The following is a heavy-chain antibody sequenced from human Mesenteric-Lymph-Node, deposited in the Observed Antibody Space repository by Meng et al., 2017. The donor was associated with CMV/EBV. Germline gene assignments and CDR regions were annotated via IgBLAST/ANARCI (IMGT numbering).Heavy chain of an antibody. V-gene: IGHV7-4-1*02. J-gene: IGHJ4*02. Sequence: GYTFTSYAMNWVRQAPGQGLEWMGWINTNTGNPTYAQGFTGRFVFSLDTSVSTAYLQISSIKAEDTAVYYCARVRGYYGSGSYYLGYWGQGTLVTVSS. CDR1: GYTFTSYA. D-gene: IGHD3-10*01. CDR2: INTNTGNP. CDR3: ARVRGYYGSGSYYLGY.